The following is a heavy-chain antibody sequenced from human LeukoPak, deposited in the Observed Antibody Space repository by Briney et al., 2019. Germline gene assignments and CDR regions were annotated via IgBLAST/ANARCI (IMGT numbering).Heavy chain of an antibody. V-gene: IGHV3-21*01. D-gene: IGHD3-22*01. J-gene: IGHJ3*02. CDR3: ARARYYYDRDAFDI. Sequence: GSLRLSCAASGFTFSSYSMNWVRQAPGKGLEWVSSISSSSSYIYYADSVKGRFTISRDNAKNSLYLQMNNLRAEDTAVYYCARARYYYDRDAFDIWGQGTMVTVSS. CDR2: ISSSSSYI. CDR1: GFTFSSYS.